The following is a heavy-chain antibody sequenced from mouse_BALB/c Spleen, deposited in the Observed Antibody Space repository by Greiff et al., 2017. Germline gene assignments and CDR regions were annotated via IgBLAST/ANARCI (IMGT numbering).Heavy chain of an antibody. CDR3: ARGGYAYAMDY. Sequence: VQLVESGPELVKPGASVRISCKASGYTFTSYYIHWVKQRPGQGLEWIGWIYPGNVNTKYNEKFKGKATLTADKSSSTAYMQLSSLTSEDSAVYFCARGGYAYAMDYWGQGTSGTVSS. V-gene: IGHV1S56*01. CDR1: GYTFTSYY. CDR2: IYPGNVNT. J-gene: IGHJ4*01. D-gene: IGHD3-1*01.